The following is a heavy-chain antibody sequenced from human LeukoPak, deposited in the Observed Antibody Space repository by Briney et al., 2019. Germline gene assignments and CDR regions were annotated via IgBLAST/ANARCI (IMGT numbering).Heavy chain of an antibody. Sequence: ASVKVSCKASGYTFTSYDINWVRQATGQGLEWMGWMNPNSGNTGYAQKFQGRVTMTRNTSISTAYMELSSLRSEDTAVYYCARGLGVITIFGVVIKYYFDYWGQGTLVTVSS. CDR1: GYTFTSYD. D-gene: IGHD3-3*01. CDR2: MNPNSGNT. CDR3: ARGLGVITIFGVVIKYYFDY. V-gene: IGHV1-8*01. J-gene: IGHJ4*02.